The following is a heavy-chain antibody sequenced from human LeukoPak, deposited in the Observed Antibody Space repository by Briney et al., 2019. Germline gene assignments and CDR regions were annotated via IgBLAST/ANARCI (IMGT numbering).Heavy chain of an antibody. CDR1: GGSISSYY. D-gene: IGHD3-22*01. CDR3: ARHSTAYYYDSSGYYPNYYYYGMDV. CDR2: IYYSGST. J-gene: IGHJ6*02. V-gene: IGHV4-59*08. Sequence: SETLSLTCTVSGGSISSYYWSWIRQPPGKGLEWIGYIYYSGSTNYNPSLKSRVTISVDTSKNQFSLKLSSVTAADTAVYYCARHSTAYYYDSSGYYPNYYYYGMDVWGQGTTVTVSS.